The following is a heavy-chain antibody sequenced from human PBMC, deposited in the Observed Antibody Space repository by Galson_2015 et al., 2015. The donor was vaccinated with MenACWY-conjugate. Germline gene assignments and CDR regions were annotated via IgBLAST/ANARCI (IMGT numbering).Heavy chain of an antibody. J-gene: IGHJ3*01. Sequence: PALVKPTQTLTLACTFSRFSLSTSRVGVGWIRQPPGQALEWLSLIYWDDDKRYSPFLKSRLTITKDTSKNQVVLSMTNMDSVDTATYYCAHIPYCSTTSCYAARAFDVWGQGTVVTVSS. CDR1: RFSLSTSRVG. D-gene: IGHD2-2*01. CDR3: AHIPYCSTTSCYAARAFDV. V-gene: IGHV2-5*02. CDR2: IYWDDDK.